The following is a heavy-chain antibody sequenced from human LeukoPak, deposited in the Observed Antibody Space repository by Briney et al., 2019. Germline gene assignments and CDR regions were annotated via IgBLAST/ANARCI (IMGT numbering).Heavy chain of an antibody. CDR1: GYSFTANY. Sequence: ASVKVSCKASGYSFTANYIHWVRQAPGQGLEWMGWTSPHSGDVRSAQKFQGRVTMTSDTSITTAYYCARDVDPYCNFGSCYDYWGQGTQVTVSS. CDR3: DY. J-gene: IGHJ4*02. V-gene: IGHV1-2*02. CDR2: TSPHSGDV. D-gene: IGHD2-15*01.